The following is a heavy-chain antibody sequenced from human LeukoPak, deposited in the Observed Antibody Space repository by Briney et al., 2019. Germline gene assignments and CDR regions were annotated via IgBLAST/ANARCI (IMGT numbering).Heavy chain of an antibody. V-gene: IGHV3-7*01. D-gene: IGHD5-24*01. Sequence: GGSLTLSCVGSGFSFRSHWVNWVRQSPGKGLEWVANIKPDGSDKYYVDSARGRFTVSRDNAKNSAFLQMNSLRAEDTAIYYCATISAQTFDIWGQGKLVSVSS. CDR3: ATISAQTFDI. CDR2: IKPDGSDK. J-gene: IGHJ3*02. CDR1: GFSFRSHW.